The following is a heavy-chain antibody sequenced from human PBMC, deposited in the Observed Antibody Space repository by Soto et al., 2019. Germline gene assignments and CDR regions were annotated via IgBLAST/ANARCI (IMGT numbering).Heavy chain of an antibody. CDR3: ARWRRSGAYLDY. J-gene: IGHJ4*02. CDR2: IYFSGST. Sequence: QVQLQESGPGQVKPSETLSLTCAVSGGSVSSSSYYWSWIRQPPGKGLEWIGHIYFSGSTNYNPSLESRVXXXVXXSKNQFSLKVSSVTAADTAVYYCARWRRSGAYLDYWGQGTLVTASS. D-gene: IGHD2-15*01. CDR1: GGSVSSSSYY. V-gene: IGHV4-61*01.